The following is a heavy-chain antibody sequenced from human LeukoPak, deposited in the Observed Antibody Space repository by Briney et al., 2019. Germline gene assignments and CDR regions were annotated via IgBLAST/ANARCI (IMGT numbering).Heavy chain of an antibody. J-gene: IGHJ4*02. CDR1: GFTFSSYA. V-gene: IGHV3-30*04. Sequence: GGSLRLSCAASGFTFSSYAVHWVRQAPGKGLEWVAVISYDGINKYYADSVKGRFTISRDNSKNTLYLQMNTLRAEDTAVYYCARVLRGPEVYWGQGTLVTVSS. CDR2: ISYDGINK. CDR3: ARVLRGPEVY.